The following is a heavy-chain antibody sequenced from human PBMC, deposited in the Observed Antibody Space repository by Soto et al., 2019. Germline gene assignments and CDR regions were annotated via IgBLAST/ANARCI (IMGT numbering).Heavy chain of an antibody. CDR3: ARVVPLVPYYYDSSRYTFANRADA. CDR1: GGSVSSGSYY. J-gene: IGHJ5*02. CDR2: IYHGGST. V-gene: IGHV4-61*03. Sequence: PWGTLSLTCTVSGGSVSSGSYYWSWIRQPPGKGLEWIGSIYHGGSTYYNPSLNSRVTLSINMTNNHVSLIMNSVTAATTADYYCARVVPLVPYYYDSSRYTFANRADAWGQGRLPTVSS. D-gene: IGHD3-22*01.